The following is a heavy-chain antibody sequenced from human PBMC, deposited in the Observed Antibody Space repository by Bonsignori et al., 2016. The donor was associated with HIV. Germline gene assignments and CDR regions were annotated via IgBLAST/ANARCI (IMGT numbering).Heavy chain of an antibody. J-gene: IGHJ5*02. V-gene: IGHV3-7*01. CDR1: GFPFRSYW. CDR3: AAYHMELGTPSRWYDP. Sequence: EVYLVESGGGLVQPGGSLRLSCAASGFPFRSYWMAWVRQAPGKGLEWVANLDRDETEKYYVDSVKGRFTISRDNAKNSLYLQMDNLRAEDTAVYFCAAYHMELGTPSRWYDPWGQGTLVTVSS. CDR2: LDRDETEK. D-gene: IGHD1-1*01.